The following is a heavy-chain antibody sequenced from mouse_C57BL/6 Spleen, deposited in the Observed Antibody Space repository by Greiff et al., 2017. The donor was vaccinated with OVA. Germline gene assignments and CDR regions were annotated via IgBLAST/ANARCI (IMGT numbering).Heavy chain of an antibody. CDR2: IRNKANGYTT. D-gene: IGHD4-1*01. CDR3: ARWANWDEGY. V-gene: IGHV7-3*01. J-gene: IGHJ2*01. CDR1: GFTFTDYY. Sequence: EVMLVESGGGLVQPGGSLSLSCAASGFTFTDYYMSWVRQPPGKALEWLGFIRNKANGYTTEYSASVQGRFTISRDNSHSILYLQMNALRAEDSATYYCARWANWDEGYWGQGTTLTVSS.